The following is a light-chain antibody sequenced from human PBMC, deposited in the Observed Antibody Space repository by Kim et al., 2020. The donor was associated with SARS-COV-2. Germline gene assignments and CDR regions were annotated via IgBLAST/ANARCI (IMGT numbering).Light chain of an antibody. CDR1: SSDIGSYNY. J-gene: IGLJ3*02. V-gene: IGLV2-8*01. CDR3: SSYAGSNNLGV. Sequence: QSVTISCTGTSSDIGSYNYVSWYQQYPGKAPKLMIYDVNKRPSGVPDRFSGSKSGNSASLTVSGLQAEDEANYYCSSYAGSNNLGVFGGGTQLTVL. CDR2: DVN.